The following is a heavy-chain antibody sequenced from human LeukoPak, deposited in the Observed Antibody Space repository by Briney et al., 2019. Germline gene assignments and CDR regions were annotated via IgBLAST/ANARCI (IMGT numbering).Heavy chain of an antibody. CDR2: IKPDGSAE. Sequence: GGSLRLSCATSGFTFSSNWMSWVRNVPGRGLDWVANIKPDGSAEYYAASVKGRFTVSRDNAKNSLYLQMSSLRAEDTAVYYCATDRGWRTSGYYLYYFEYWSQGTLVTFSS. CDR3: ATDRGWRTSGYYLYYFEY. V-gene: IGHV3-7*01. D-gene: IGHD3-3*01. CDR1: GFTFSSNW. J-gene: IGHJ4*02.